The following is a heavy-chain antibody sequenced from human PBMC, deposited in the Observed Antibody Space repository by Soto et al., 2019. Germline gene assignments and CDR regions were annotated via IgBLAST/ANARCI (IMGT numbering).Heavy chain of an antibody. J-gene: IGHJ5*02. V-gene: IGHV1-18*01. CDR1: GYTFSNYG. Sequence: VASVKVSCKTSGYTFSNYGITWVRQAPGQPLEWLGWISLYSDGTSYAQKFRGRVSMTTDTSTTTAYMELRSLRSDDAAVCYCARVVPGAEAWFGPWGQGTLVTVSS. CDR3: ARVVPGAEAWFGP. CDR2: ISLYSDGT.